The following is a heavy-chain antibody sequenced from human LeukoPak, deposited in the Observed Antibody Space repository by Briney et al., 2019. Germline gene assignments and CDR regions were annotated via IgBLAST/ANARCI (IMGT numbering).Heavy chain of an antibody. Sequence: GGSLRLSCTASGFTFDNYALSWARQAPGKGLEWVGFTSSNAHGGRTGYAASVKGRFIISRDNAKSIVYLQMNSLKAEDTAVYYCARGDYGTPDYWGQGTLVTVSS. CDR2: TSSNAHGGRT. D-gene: IGHD2-8*01. J-gene: IGHJ4*02. V-gene: IGHV3-49*04. CDR1: GFTFDNYA. CDR3: ARGDYGTPDY.